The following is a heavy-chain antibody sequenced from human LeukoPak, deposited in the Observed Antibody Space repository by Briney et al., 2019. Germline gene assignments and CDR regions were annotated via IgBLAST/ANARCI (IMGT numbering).Heavy chain of an antibody. J-gene: IGHJ3*02. Sequence: GGSLRLSCAASGFTFSSYTMHWVRQAPGKGLEWVAVIFYDAINKYYADSVKGRFTISRDNSKNTLYLQMNSLRAEDTAVYYCARAYLGYCSGGSCSKGYDAFDIWGQGTMVTVSS. V-gene: IGHV3-30-3*01. CDR1: GFTFSSYT. D-gene: IGHD2-15*01. CDR2: IFYDAINK. CDR3: ARAYLGYCSGGSCSKGYDAFDI.